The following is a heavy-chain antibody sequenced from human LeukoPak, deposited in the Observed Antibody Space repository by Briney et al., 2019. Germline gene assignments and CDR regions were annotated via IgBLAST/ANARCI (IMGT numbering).Heavy chain of an antibody. J-gene: IGHJ4*02. D-gene: IGHD6-13*01. CDR1: GDSVSSNSAT. V-gene: IGHV6-1*01. CDR3: ARASLGSSWPSFDY. CDR2: TYYRSKWYN. Sequence: SQTLSLTRAISGDSVSSNSATWNWIRQSPSRGLEWLGRTYYRSKWYNDYAVSVKSRITINPDTSKNQFSLQLNSVTPEDTAVYFCARASLGSSWPSFDYWGQGTLVTVSS.